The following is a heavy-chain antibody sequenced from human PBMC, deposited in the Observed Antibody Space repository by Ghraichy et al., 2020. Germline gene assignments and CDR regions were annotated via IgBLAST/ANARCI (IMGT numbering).Heavy chain of an antibody. D-gene: IGHD5-24*01. CDR1: GGSFSGYY. CDR2: INHSGST. CDR3: ATYGDGYHD. V-gene: IGHV4-34*01. Sequence: SQTLSLTCAVYGGSFSGYYWSWIRQPPGKGLEWIGEINHSGSTNYNPSLKSRVTISVDTSKNQFSLKLSSVTAADTAVYYCATYGDGYHDWGQGTLVTVSS. J-gene: IGHJ4*02.